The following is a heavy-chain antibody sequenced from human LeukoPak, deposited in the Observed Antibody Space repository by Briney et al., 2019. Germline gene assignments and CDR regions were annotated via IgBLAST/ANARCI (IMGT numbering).Heavy chain of an antibody. J-gene: IGHJ3*02. CDR3: ARLVLRAAGRDAFDI. V-gene: IGHV7-4-1*02. CDR2: INTNTGNP. D-gene: IGHD6-13*01. CDR1: GYTFTSYA. Sequence: ASVKVSCRASGYTFTSYAMNWVRQAPGQGLEWMGWINTNTGNPTYAQGFTGRFVFSLDTSVSTAYLQISSLKAEDTAVYYCARLVLRAAGRDAFDIWGQGTMVTVSS.